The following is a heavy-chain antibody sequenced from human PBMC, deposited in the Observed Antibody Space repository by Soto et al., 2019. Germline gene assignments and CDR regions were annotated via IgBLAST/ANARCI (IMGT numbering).Heavy chain of an antibody. V-gene: IGHV1-2*02. Sequence: QVQLVQSGAEVKEPGDSVRVSCEASGYTFTAYYIHSVRRAPGQGLEWMGWINPKFGDTTYAQDFQGRVSMTRDMSISTVYMELSRLTSDDTAIYYCARNMDYYYGRGSGNGHGVWGQGTTVTVFS. J-gene: IGHJ6*02. D-gene: IGHD3-10*02. CDR2: INPKFGDT. CDR1: GYTFTAYY. CDR3: ARNMDYYYGRGSGNGHGV.